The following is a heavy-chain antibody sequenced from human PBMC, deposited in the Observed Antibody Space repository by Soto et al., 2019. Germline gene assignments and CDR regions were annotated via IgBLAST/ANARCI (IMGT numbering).Heavy chain of an antibody. V-gene: IGHV3-30-3*01. CDR1: GFTFSSYA. Sequence: GGSLRLSCAASGFTFSSYAMHWVRQAPGKGLEWVAVISYDGSNKYYADSVKGRFTISRDNSKNTLYLQMNSLRAEDTAVYYCARDSLRGVSRRWYYFDYWGQGTLVTVSS. J-gene: IGHJ4*02. D-gene: IGHD6-13*01. CDR2: ISYDGSNK. CDR3: ARDSLRGVSRRWYYFDY.